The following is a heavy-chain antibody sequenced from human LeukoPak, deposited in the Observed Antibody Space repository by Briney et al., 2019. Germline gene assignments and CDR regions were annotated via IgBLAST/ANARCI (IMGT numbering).Heavy chain of an antibody. J-gene: IGHJ4*02. CDR3: AKGDYYGSGSYIDY. V-gene: IGHV3-23*01. D-gene: IGHD3-10*01. CDR2: ISGSGGST. Sequence: GGSLRLSCAASGFTFSSYAMSWVRQAPGKGLEWVSAISGSGGSTYYADSVKGRLTISRDNSKNTLYLQMNSLRAEDTAVYYCAKGDYYGSGSYIDYWGQGTLVTVSS. CDR1: GFTFSSYA.